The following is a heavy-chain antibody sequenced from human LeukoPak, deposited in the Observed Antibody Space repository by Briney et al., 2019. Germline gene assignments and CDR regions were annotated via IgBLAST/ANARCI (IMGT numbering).Heavy chain of an antibody. CDR2: IRSKTYGGTT. CDR3: TRGDYYDSSGYYLLFDY. V-gene: IGHV3-49*04. Sequence: GXXLRLSCTASGFTFGDYGMSWVRQAPGEGLEWVGFIRSKTYGGTTEYAASVKGKFTRSRDDSERIAYLQMNSLKTEDTAVYYCTRGDYYDSSGYYLLFDYWGQGTLVTVSS. D-gene: IGHD3-22*01. J-gene: IGHJ4*02. CDR1: GFTFGDYG.